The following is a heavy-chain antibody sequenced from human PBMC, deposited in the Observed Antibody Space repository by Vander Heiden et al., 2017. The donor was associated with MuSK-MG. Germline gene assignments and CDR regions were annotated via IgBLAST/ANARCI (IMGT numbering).Heavy chain of an antibody. CDR3: ARGLAIDY. V-gene: IGHV3-21*01. CDR1: GFTFSSYS. CDR2: ISSSSSYI. Sequence: EVQLVESGGGLFKPGGSLRLSCAPSGFTFSSYSMNWVRQAPGKGLEWGASISSSSSYIYYADSVNGRFTISRDNAKNSLYLQMNSLRAEDTAVYYCARGLAIDYWGQGTLVTVSS. J-gene: IGHJ4*02. D-gene: IGHD3-9*01.